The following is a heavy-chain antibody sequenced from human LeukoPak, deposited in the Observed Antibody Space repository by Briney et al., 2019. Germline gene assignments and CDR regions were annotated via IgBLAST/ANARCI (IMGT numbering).Heavy chain of an antibody. CDR3: AILPESYEEEYNWFDP. CDR1: GFTFTSYG. Sequence: PGGSLRLSCTASGFTFTSYGIHWVRQAPGKGLEGVAFIQQDGSNKYYADSVKGRFTISRYNYKNMLYLQMNSLRDEETALYYCAILPESYEEEYNWFDPWGQGTLVTVS. D-gene: IGHD1-26*01. J-gene: IGHJ5*02. V-gene: IGHV3-30*02. CDR2: IQQDGSNK.